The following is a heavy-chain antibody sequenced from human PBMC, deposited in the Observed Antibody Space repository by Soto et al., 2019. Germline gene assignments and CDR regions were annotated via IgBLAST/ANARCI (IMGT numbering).Heavy chain of an antibody. D-gene: IGHD6-19*01. CDR3: ARSLPYSGGWYGWFDP. CDR2: IIPLPGIA. Sequence: QVKLVQSGAEVQKPGSSVKVSCKASGGTCSNYTISWVRQAPGHGIEWMGRIIPLPGIANYAHKFQGRVTITADTSTRTAYKELSSLSSEDTAVYYCARSLPYSGGWYGWFDPWGKGTLVTVAS. V-gene: IGHV1-69*02. J-gene: IGHJ5*02. CDR1: GGTCSNYT.